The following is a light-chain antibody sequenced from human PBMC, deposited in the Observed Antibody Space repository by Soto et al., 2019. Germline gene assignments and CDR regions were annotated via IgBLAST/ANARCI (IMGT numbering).Light chain of an antibody. J-gene: IGKJ1*01. Sequence: DIQMTQSPSSLSASVGDRVTITCRASQSISSYLNWYQQKPGKAPKLLIYAASSLQSGAPSRFSGSGSGTDFTLTISSLEPEDFAVYYCQHYGTFGQGTKVDIK. CDR3: QHYGT. CDR2: AAS. V-gene: IGKV1-39*01. CDR1: QSISSY.